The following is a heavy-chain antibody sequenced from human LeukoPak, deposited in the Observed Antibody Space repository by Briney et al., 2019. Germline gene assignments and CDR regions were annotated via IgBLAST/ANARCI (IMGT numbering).Heavy chain of an antibody. Sequence: GGSLRLSGAASGFTFSSYEMNWVRQAPGKGLEWVSYISSSGSTIYYADSVKGRFTISRDNAKNSLYLQMNSLRAEDTAVYYCARDALLTHYYYMDVWGKGATVTISS. CDR1: GFTFSSYE. J-gene: IGHJ6*03. CDR2: ISSSGSTI. D-gene: IGHD3-16*01. V-gene: IGHV3-48*03. CDR3: ARDALLTHYYYMDV.